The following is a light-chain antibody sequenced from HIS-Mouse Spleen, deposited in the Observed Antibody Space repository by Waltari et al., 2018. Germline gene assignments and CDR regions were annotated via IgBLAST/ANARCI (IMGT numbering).Light chain of an antibody. CDR1: ALPKQY. CDR3: QSADSSGTYSVV. CDR2: KDS. V-gene: IGLV3-25*03. Sequence: SYELTQPPSVSVSPGQTARITCSGDALPKQYAYWYQQQPGQAPVLVIYKDSERPSGIPERFSGSSSGTTVTLTSSGVQAEDEADYYCQSADSSGTYSVVFGGGTKLTVL. J-gene: IGLJ2*01.